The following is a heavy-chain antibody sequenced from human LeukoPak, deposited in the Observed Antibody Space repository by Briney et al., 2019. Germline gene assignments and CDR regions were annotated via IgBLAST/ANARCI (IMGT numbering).Heavy chain of an antibody. D-gene: IGHD6-13*01. V-gene: IGHV3-21*01. CDR2: ISSSSSYI. CDR3: ARVRGMSAAGKVDYFDS. J-gene: IGHJ4*02. CDR1: GFIFNNHW. Sequence: GGSLRLSCAASGFIFNNHWMIWVRQAPGKGLEWVSSISSSSSYIYYADSVKGRFTISRDNAKNSLYLQMNSLRAEDTAVYYCARVRGMSAAGKVDYFDSWGQGTLVTVSS.